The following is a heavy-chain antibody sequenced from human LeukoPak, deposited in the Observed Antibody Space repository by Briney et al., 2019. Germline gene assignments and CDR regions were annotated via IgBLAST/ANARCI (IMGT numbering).Heavy chain of an antibody. CDR3: ARDTALSVAHYYFDY. CDR2: ISYDGSNK. J-gene: IGHJ4*02. V-gene: IGHV3-30-3*01. Sequence: PGRSLRLSCAASGFTFSSYAMHWVRQAPGKGLEWVAVISYDGSNKYYADSVKGRFTISRDTSKNTLFLQMNGLRTEDTAVYYCARDTALSVAHYYFDYWGQGTLVTVSS. CDR1: GFTFSSYA. D-gene: IGHD6-19*01.